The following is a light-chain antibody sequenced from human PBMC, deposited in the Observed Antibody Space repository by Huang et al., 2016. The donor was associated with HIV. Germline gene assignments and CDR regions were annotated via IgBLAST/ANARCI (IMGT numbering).Light chain of an antibody. CDR2: GAS. V-gene: IGKV1-17*03. J-gene: IGKJ4*01. CDR1: QGIGNH. Sequence: DIQMTQSPSAMSASVGDRVTITCRASQGIGNHLAWFQQKPGKVPKRLIYGASSLQSGVPSRCGGSVSRTEFPLTSSSLQPEVFASYCCLQHNSYPLTFGGGTKVEIK. CDR3: LQHNSYPLT.